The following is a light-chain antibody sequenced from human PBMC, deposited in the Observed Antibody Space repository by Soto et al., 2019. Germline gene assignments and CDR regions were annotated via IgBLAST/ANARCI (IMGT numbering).Light chain of an antibody. CDR3: SSFTSSSTQV. J-gene: IGLJ3*02. Sequence: QSALTQPASVSGSLGQSITISCTGTSSDVGGYDYVSWYRQHPGKVPKLIIYEVNKRPSGVSNRFSGSKSANTASLTISGLQADDEADYYCSSFTSSSTQVFGGATKLTVL. CDR2: EVN. V-gene: IGLV2-14*01. CDR1: SSDVGGYDY.